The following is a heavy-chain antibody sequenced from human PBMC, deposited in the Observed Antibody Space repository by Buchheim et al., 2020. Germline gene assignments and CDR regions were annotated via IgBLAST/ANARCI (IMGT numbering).Heavy chain of an antibody. V-gene: IGHV3-43D*03. CDR1: GFTFDDYA. D-gene: IGHD2-15*01. Sequence: EVQPVESGGVVVQPGGSLRLSCAASGFTFDDYAMHWVRQAPGKGLEWVSLISWDGGSTYYADSVKGRFTISRDNSKNSLYLQMNSLRAEDTALYYCAKDSRPHCSGGSCYPIYYYYYGMDVWGQGTT. J-gene: IGHJ6*02. CDR3: AKDSRPHCSGGSCYPIYYYYYGMDV. CDR2: ISWDGGST.